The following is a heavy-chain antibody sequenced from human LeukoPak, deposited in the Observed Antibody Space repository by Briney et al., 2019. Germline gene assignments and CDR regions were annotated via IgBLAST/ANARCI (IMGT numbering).Heavy chain of an antibody. CDR3: ARGLYYYDSSGYLYY. D-gene: IGHD3-22*01. J-gene: IGHJ4*02. CDR1: GFTVSSNY. V-gene: IGHV3-53*01. CDR2: IYSGGST. Sequence: GGSLRLSCAASGFTVSSNYMSWVRQAPGKGLEWASVIYSGGSTYYADSVKGRFTISRDNSKNTLYLQMHSLRVEDTAVYYCARGLYYYDSSGYLYYWGQGTLVTVSS.